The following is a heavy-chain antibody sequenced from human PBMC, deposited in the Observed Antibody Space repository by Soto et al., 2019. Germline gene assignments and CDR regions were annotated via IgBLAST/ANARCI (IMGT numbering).Heavy chain of an antibody. CDR3: ARDQLSSGLYVWFDP. V-gene: IGHV4-39*02. Sequence: SETLSLTCTVSGGSISSINDYWGWIRQPPGKGLEWIGSIYYSGSSYYNPSLKSRVTISVDTSKNQFSLKLNSVTAADTAVYYCARDQLSSGLYVWFDPWGQGTLVTVSS. J-gene: IGHJ5*02. CDR1: GGSISSINDY. D-gene: IGHD6-25*01. CDR2: IYYSGSS.